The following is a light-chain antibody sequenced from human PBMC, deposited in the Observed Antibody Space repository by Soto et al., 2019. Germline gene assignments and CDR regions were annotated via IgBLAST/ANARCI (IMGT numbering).Light chain of an antibody. Sequence: DIQMTQSPSTLSASVGDRATITCRASQSISSWLAWYQQKPGKAPKLLIYKASSLESGVPSRFSGSGSGTEFTLTISSLQPDDFATYYCQQYNSYRTFGQGTKVEI. J-gene: IGKJ1*01. CDR1: QSISSW. CDR2: KAS. V-gene: IGKV1-5*03. CDR3: QQYNSYRT.